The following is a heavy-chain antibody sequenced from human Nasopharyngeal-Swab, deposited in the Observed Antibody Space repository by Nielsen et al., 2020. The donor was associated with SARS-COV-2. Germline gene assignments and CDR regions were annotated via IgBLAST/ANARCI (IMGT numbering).Heavy chain of an antibody. J-gene: IGHJ6*02. D-gene: IGHD4-17*01. CDR3: AKGLRTYYGDYNYYYGMDV. CDR1: GFTFSSYG. Sequence: GESLKISCAASGFTFSSYGMHWVRQVPGKGLEWVAVISYDGNNKYYVDSVKGRFTISRDNSKKKLYLQMNSLRGDDTAVYYCAKGLRTYYGDYNYYYGMDVWGQGTTVTVSS. CDR2: ISYDGNNK. V-gene: IGHV3-30*18.